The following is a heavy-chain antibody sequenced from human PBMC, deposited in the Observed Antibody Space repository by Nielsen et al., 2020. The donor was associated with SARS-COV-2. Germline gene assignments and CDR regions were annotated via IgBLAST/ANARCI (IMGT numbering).Heavy chain of an antibody. Sequence: SVKVSCKASGGTFSSYAISWVRQAPGQGLEWMGRIIPILGIANYAQKFQDRVTITADKSTPTAYMELSSLKSEDTAVYYCARIHFVVGGGYYYGMDSWGQGSTVTVSS. CDR1: GGTFSSYA. CDR2: IIPILGIA. D-gene: IGHD2-21*01. V-gene: IGHV1-69*04. CDR3: ARIHFVVGGGYYYGMDS. J-gene: IGHJ6*02.